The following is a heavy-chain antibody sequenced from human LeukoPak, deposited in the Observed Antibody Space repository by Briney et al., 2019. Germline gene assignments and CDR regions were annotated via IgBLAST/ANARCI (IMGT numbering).Heavy chain of an antibody. Sequence: PGGSLRLSCTASGFSFSSYGMSWVRQAPGRGLEWVGRIKSKTDGGTTDYAAPVKGRFTISRDDSKNTLYLQMNSLKTEDTAVYYCTTDSPLRYCSGGSCYLNWATFDYWGQGTLVTVSS. D-gene: IGHD2-15*01. V-gene: IGHV3-15*01. J-gene: IGHJ4*02. CDR1: GFSFSSYG. CDR2: IKSKTDGGTT. CDR3: TTDSPLRYCSGGSCYLNWATFDY.